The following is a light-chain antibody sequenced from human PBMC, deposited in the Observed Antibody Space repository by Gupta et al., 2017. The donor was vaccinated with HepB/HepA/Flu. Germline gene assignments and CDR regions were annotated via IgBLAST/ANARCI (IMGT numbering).Light chain of an antibody. CDR2: KDS. Sequence: SYELTPPPSGLVSPGQTARITCSGDALAKQYVYWYQQKPGQAPVVVIYKDSERPSGIPERFSGSSSGTTATLTISGVQAEDEADYYCQSAHNSYTYVVFGGGIKLTVL. CDR3: QSAHNSYTYVV. J-gene: IGLJ2*01. V-gene: IGLV3-25*03. CDR1: ALAKQY.